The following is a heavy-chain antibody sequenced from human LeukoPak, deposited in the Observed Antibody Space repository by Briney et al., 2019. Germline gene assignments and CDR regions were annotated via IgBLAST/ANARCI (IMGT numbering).Heavy chain of an antibody. D-gene: IGHD6-13*01. V-gene: IGHV3-23*01. Sequence: GGSLRLSCAASGFTFDDYAMHWVRQAPGKGLEWVSAISGSGGSTYYADSVKGRFTISRDDSKNTLYLQMNSLRAEDTAVYYCAKEGGSSWYWGQGTLVTVSS. CDR2: ISGSGGST. J-gene: IGHJ4*02. CDR1: GFTFDDYA. CDR3: AKEGGSSWY.